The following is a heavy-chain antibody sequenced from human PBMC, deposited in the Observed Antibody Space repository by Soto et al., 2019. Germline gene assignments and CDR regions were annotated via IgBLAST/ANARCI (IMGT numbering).Heavy chain of an antibody. CDR2: IYPGDSDT. J-gene: IGHJ6*02. CDR3: ARQDTAMVEGYYYYGMDV. D-gene: IGHD5-18*01. V-gene: IGHV5-51*01. CDR1: GYSFTNYW. Sequence: GESLKISCKGSGYSFTNYWIGWVRQMPGKGLEWMGIIYPGDSDTRYSPSFQGQVTISADKSISTAYLQWSSLKASDTAMYYCARQDTAMVEGYYYYGMDVWGQVNTVTVSS.